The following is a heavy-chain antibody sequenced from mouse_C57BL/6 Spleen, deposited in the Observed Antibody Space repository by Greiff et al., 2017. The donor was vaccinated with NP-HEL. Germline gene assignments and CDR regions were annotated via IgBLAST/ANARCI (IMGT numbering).Heavy chain of an antibody. D-gene: IGHD2-10*02. CDR2: IRSGGSYT. Sequence: EVQGVDSGGDLVKPGGSLKLSCAASGFTFSSYGMSWVRQTPDKRLEWVATIRSGGSYTYYPDSVKGRFTISRDNAKHTLYLQMSSLKSEDTAMYYCASLEDYWGQGTTLTVSS. J-gene: IGHJ2*01. CDR1: GFTFSSYG. CDR3: ASLEDY. V-gene: IGHV5-6*01.